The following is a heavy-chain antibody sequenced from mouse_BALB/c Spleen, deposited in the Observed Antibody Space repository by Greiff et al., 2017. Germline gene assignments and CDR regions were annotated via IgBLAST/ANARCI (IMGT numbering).Heavy chain of an antibody. Sequence: EVQVVESGGGLVKPGGSLKLSCAASGFTFSSYAMSWVRQSPEKRLEWVAEISSGGSYTYYPDTVTGRFTISRDNAKNTLYLEMSSLRSEDTAMYYCARVYDYDEAWFAYWGQGTLVTVSA. CDR2: ISSGGSYT. V-gene: IGHV5-9-4*01. CDR1: GFTFSSYA. CDR3: ARVYDYDEAWFAY. J-gene: IGHJ3*01. D-gene: IGHD2-4*01.